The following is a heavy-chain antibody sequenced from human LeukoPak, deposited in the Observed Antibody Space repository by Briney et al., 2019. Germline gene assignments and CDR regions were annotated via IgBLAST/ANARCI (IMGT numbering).Heavy chain of an antibody. V-gene: IGHV3-21*01. CDR2: ISSSSSYI. J-gene: IGHJ1*01. Sequence: PGGSLRLSCAASGFTFSSYSMNWVRQAPGKRLEWVSSISSSSSYIYYADSVKGRFTISRDNAKNSLYLQMNSLRAEDTAVYYCARVRTLGGQKYFQHWGQGTLVTVSS. CDR3: ARVRTLGGQKYFQH. D-gene: IGHD2-15*01. CDR1: GFTFSSYS.